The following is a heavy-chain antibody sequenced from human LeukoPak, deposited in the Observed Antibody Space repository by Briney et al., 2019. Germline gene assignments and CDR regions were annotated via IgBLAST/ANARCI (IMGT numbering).Heavy chain of an antibody. CDR1: GFTFSSYE. CDR3: ARTLGYCSSTSCRKLNWFDP. CDR2: ISSSGSTI. J-gene: IGHJ5*02. D-gene: IGHD2-2*01. Sequence: TGGSLRLSCAASGFTFSSYEMNWVRQAPGKGLEWVSYISSSGSTIYYADSVKGRFTISRDNAKNSLYLQMNGLRAEDTAVYYCARTLGYCSSTSCRKLNWFDPWGQGTLVTVSS. V-gene: IGHV3-48*03.